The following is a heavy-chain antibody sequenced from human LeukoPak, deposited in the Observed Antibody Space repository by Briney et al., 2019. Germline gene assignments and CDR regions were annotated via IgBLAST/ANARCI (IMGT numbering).Heavy chain of an antibody. Sequence: EGSLRLSCAASGFTFSDYYMSWIRQAPGKGLEWVSYISSSGSTIYYADSVKGRFTISRDNAKNSLYLQMNSLRAEDTAVYYCARMRCSGGSCYPIDYWGQGTLVTVSS. CDR2: ISSSGSTI. CDR1: GFTFSDYY. CDR3: ARMRCSGGSCYPIDY. D-gene: IGHD2-15*01. V-gene: IGHV3-11*01. J-gene: IGHJ4*02.